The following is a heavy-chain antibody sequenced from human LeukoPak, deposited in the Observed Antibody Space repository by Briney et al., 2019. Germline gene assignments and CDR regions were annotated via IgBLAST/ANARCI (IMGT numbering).Heavy chain of an antibody. CDR1: GGSFSGYY. CDR3: ATAPRVQAATFNYYYYYGMDV. J-gene: IGHJ6*04. CDR2: INHSGST. V-gene: IGHV4-34*01. Sequence: SETLSLTCAVYGGSFSGYYWSWIRQPPGKGLEWIGEINHSGSTNYNPSLKSRVTISVDTSKNQFSLKLSSVTAADTAVYYCATAPRVQAATFNYYYYYGMDVWGKGTTVTVSS. D-gene: IGHD2-2*01.